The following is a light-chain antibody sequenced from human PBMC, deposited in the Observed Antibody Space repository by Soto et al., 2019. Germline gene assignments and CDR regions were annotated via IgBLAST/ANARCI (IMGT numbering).Light chain of an antibody. CDR3: QQYNSYST. CDR1: QSISSW. Sequence: DIQMTQSPSTLSAPVGDRVTITCRASQSISSWLAWYQQKPGTPPHLLIYDASSLESGVPSRFSGSGSGTEFTLTISSLQPDDFATYYCQQYNSYSTFGQGTKVDIK. V-gene: IGKV1-5*01. J-gene: IGKJ1*01. CDR2: DAS.